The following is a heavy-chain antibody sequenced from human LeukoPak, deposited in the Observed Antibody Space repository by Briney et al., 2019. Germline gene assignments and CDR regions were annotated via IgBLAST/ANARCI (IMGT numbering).Heavy chain of an antibody. D-gene: IGHD3-10*01. CDR2: INHSGST. Sequence: SETLSLTCAVYGGSFSGYYWSWIRQPPGKGLEWIGEINHSGSTNYNPSLKSRVTISVDTSKNQFSLKLSSVTAADTAVYYCAARRRGPKKSYNWFAPWGQGTLVTVSS. J-gene: IGHJ5*02. CDR3: AARRRGPKKSYNWFAP. CDR1: GGSFSGYY. V-gene: IGHV4-34*01.